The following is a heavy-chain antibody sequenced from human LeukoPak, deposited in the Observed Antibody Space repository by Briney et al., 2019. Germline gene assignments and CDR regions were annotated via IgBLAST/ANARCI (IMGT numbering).Heavy chain of an antibody. CDR1: GFTFSNYG. CDR3: AKGWELLSPRVQYYFDY. Sequence: GGSLRLSCAVSGFTFSNYGMHWVRQAPGKGLEWVAVISYDGSNKYYADSVKGRFTISRDNSKNTLYLQMNSLRAEDTAVYYCAKGWELLSPRVQYYFDYWGQGTLVTVSS. CDR2: ISYDGSNK. V-gene: IGHV3-30*18. D-gene: IGHD1-26*01. J-gene: IGHJ4*02.